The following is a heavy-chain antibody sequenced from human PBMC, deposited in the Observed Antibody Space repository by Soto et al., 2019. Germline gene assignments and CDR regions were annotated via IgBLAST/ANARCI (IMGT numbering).Heavy chain of an antibody. CDR3: ARGRCSGGSCYSGGYYYYYYMDV. D-gene: IGHD2-15*01. Sequence: GASVKVSCKASGYTFTSYDINWVRQATGQGLEWMGWMNPNSGNTGYAQKFQGRVTMTRNTSISTAYMELSSLRSEDTAVYYCARGRCSGGSCYSGGYYYYYYMDVWGKGTTVTVSS. J-gene: IGHJ6*03. V-gene: IGHV1-8*01. CDR2: MNPNSGNT. CDR1: GYTFTSYD.